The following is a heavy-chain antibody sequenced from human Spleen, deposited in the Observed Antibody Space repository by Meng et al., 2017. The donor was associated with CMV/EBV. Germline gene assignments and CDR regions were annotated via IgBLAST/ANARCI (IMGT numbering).Heavy chain of an antibody. CDR2: ISYDGSNE. Sequence: TYTMYWVRQAPGQGLDWVAVISYDGSNEYYADSVKGRFTVSRDNSKNMLFLQMNSLTAEDTAVYYCARDGQQYYDFWSTYYRFWFDPWGQGTLVTVSS. CDR3: ARDGQQYYDFWSTYYRFWFDP. V-gene: IGHV3-30-3*01. D-gene: IGHD3-3*01. J-gene: IGHJ5*02. CDR1: TYT.